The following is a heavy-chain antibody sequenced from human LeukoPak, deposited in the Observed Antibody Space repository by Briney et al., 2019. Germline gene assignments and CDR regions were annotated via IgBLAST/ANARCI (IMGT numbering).Heavy chain of an antibody. Sequence: GGSLRLSCAASGFTVSSNYMSWVRQAPGKGLEWVSVIYSDGNTYYAESVKGRFTVSRDNSKNTLYLQMNSLRAEDTALYYCAKDIKIGDGSLWLDAFDLWGPGTMVTVSS. J-gene: IGHJ3*01. CDR3: AKDIKIGDGSLWLDAFDL. V-gene: IGHV3-66*01. D-gene: IGHD6-19*01. CDR2: IYSDGNT. CDR1: GFTVSSNY.